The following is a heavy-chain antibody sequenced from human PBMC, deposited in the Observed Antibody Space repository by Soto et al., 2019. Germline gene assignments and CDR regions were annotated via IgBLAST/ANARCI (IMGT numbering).Heavy chain of an antibody. CDR1: GLTFSGYS. CDR3: ASRNYYGSGSYYQYYFDY. D-gene: IGHD3-10*01. V-gene: IGHV3-48*01. Sequence: GGSLRLSCAASGLTFSGYSMNWVRQAPGKGLEWVSYISSSSSTTIYYAESVKGRFTISRDNAKKSLYLQMNSLRAEDTAVYYCASRNYYGSGSYYQYYFDYWGQGTLVTVSS. J-gene: IGHJ4*02. CDR2: ISSSSSTTI.